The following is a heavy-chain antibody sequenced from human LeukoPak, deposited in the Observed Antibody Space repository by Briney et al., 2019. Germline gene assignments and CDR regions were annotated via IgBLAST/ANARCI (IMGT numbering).Heavy chain of an antibody. CDR2: IYYNGNT. CDR1: DVSINSYY. V-gene: IGHV4-59*01. J-gene: IGHJ6*02. Sequence: SETLSLTCSVSDVSINSYYWNWIRRPPGKGLEWIGYIYYNGNTNYSPSLKSRVTMSVDTSRNLFSLKVSSVTAADTAVYYCARGRSNYYGMDVWGQGTTVTVSS. D-gene: IGHD1-26*01. CDR3: ARGRSNYYGMDV.